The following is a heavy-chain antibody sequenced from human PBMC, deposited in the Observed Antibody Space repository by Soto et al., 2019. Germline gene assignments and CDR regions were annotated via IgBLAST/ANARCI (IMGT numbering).Heavy chain of an antibody. CDR3: ARDEGCSTTTCHWNAFDI. Sequence: GGSLRLSCAASGFIFSNYALSWVRQAPGKGLEWVSAISGSGAGTYYADSVKGRFTISRDNSKKTLYLQMNSLRAEDTAVYYCARDEGCSTTTCHWNAFDIWGQGTMVTVSS. J-gene: IGHJ3*02. V-gene: IGHV3-23*01. CDR1: GFIFSNYA. D-gene: IGHD2-2*01. CDR2: ISGSGAGT.